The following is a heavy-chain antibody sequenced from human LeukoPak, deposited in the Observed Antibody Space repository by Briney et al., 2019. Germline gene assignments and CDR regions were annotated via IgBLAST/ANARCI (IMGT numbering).Heavy chain of an antibody. Sequence: ASVKVSCKASGYIFTDYYIHWVRQAPGQGLEWMWWINPNSGGTNYAQEFQGRVTMTRDTSITTNYMDLSRLKSDDTAVYYCAREAVRYCGGDCQVDYWGQGTLVTVSS. V-gene: IGHV1-2*02. J-gene: IGHJ4*02. CDR3: AREAVRYCGGDCQVDY. D-gene: IGHD2-21*02. CDR1: GYIFTDYY. CDR2: INPNSGGT.